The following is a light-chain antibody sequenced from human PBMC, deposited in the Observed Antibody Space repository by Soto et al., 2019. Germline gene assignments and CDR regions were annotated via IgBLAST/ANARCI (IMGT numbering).Light chain of an antibody. CDR3: QNYNSYSEA. J-gene: IGKJ1*01. V-gene: IGKV1-5*03. CDR2: KAS. CDR1: QTISSW. Sequence: DIQMTQAPSTLSGSVGYRVTITCRASQTISSWLAWYQQNPGKAPKLLIYKASTLKSGVPSRFSGSGSGTEFTLTISSLQPDDFATYYCQNYNSYSEACGQGNTGGIK.